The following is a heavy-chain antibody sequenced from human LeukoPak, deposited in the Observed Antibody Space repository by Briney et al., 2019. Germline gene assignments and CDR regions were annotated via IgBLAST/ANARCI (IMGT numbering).Heavy chain of an antibody. CDR3: ASSRVLELRLFYYFDY. CDR2: INHSGST. D-gene: IGHD1-7*01. CDR1: GGSFSGYY. V-gene: IGHV4-34*01. Sequence: SETLSLTCAVYGGSFSGYYWSWIRQPPGKGLEWIGEINHSGSTNYNPSLKSRVTISVDTSKNQFSLKLSSVTAADTAVCYCASSRVLELRLFYYFDYWGQGTLVTVSS. J-gene: IGHJ4*02.